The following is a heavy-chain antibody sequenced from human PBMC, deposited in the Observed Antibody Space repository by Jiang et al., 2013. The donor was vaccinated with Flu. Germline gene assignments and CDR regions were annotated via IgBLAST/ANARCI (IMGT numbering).Heavy chain of an antibody. Sequence: LLKPSETLSLTCTVSGYSISSGYYWAGSGSPQGRGWSRIGSISHTGTTYYNPSLKTRLTISLDTSKNQFSLMLTSVTAADTAVYYCATTTGNWGQGTLVTVSS. CDR3: ATTTGN. D-gene: IGHD3-10*01. V-gene: IGHV4-38-2*02. J-gene: IGHJ4*02. CDR1: GYSISSGY. CDR2: ISHTGTT.